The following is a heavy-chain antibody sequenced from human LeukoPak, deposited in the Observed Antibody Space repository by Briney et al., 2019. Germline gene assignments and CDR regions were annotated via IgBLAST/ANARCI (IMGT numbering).Heavy chain of an antibody. J-gene: IGHJ1*01. CDR3: AHNSLYAVTNAEYFQH. CDR2: IYWDDDK. CDR1: GFSLSTSGVG. D-gene: IGHD4-17*01. V-gene: IGHV2-5*02. Sequence: SGPTLVNPTQTLRLTCTFSGFSLSTSGVGVGWIRQPPGKALEWLALIYWDDDKRYSPSLKSRLTITKDTSKNQVVLTMTNMDPVDTATYYRAHNSLYAVTNAEYFQHWGQGTLVTVSS.